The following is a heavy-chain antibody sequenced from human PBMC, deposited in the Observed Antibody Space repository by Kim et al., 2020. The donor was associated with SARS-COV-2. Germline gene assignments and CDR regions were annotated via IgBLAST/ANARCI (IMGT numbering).Heavy chain of an antibody. CDR1: GYTFTNYG. D-gene: IGHD3-9*01. CDR3: ARPMTTAYYTMHY. V-gene: IGHV1-3*01. CDR2: INADSGNT. J-gene: IGHJ4*02. Sequence: ASVKVSCKASGYTFTNYGLHWVRQAPGQRLEWMGRINADSGNTKYAQKFQGRVTITRDTSASTGFMELSSLTSEDAAVYYCARPMTTAYYTMHYWGQGT.